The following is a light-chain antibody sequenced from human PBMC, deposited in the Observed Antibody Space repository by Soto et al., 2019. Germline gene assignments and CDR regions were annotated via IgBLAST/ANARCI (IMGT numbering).Light chain of an antibody. CDR3: QQYNNRPPWT. V-gene: IGKV3D-15*01. J-gene: IGKJ1*01. CDR2: HAS. CDR1: RSLSSD. Sequence: EIVMTQSPATLSVSPGERATLSCRASRSLSSDYLAWYQQKPGQAPRLLFYHASRRATGTPDRFSVSGSGTDFTLTISSLQSEDFAVYYCQQYNNRPPWTFGQGTKVDIK.